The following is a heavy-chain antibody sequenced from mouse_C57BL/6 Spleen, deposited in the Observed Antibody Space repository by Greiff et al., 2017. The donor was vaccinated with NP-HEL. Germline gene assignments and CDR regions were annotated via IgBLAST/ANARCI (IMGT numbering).Heavy chain of an antibody. CDR3: ARDDGYYYWYFDV. CDR1: GYTFTSYW. J-gene: IGHJ1*03. CDR2: INPSNGST. D-gene: IGHD2-3*01. V-gene: IGHV1-53*01. Sequence: QVQLQQPGTELVKPGASVKLSCKASGYTFTSYWMHWVKQRPGQGLEWIGNINPSNGSTNYNEKFKSKATLTVDKSSSTAYMQLSSLTSEDSAVYYCARDDGYYYWYFDVWGTGTTVTVSS.